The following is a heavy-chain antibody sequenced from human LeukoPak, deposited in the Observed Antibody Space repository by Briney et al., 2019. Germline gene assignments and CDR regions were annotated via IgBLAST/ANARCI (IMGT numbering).Heavy chain of an antibody. CDR2: ISSSSSYI. CDR3: ARGVAVAGNDY. J-gene: IGHJ4*02. CDR1: GFTFSSYS. Sequence: GGSLRLSCAASGFTFSSYSMNWVRQTPGKGLEWVSSISSSSSYIYYADSVKGRFTISRDNAKNSLYLQMNSLRAEDTAVYYCARGVAVAGNDYWGQGTLVTVSS. D-gene: IGHD6-19*01. V-gene: IGHV3-21*01.